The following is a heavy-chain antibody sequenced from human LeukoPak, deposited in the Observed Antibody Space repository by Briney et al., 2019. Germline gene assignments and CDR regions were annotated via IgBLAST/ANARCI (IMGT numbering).Heavy chain of an antibody. V-gene: IGHV4-59*01. J-gene: IGHJ4*02. Sequence: PSETLSLTCTVSGGFISSYYWSWIRQPPGKGLEWIGYIYYSGSTNYNPSLKSRVTISVDTSKNQFSLKLSSVTAADTAVYYCARAPPYYYGSGSYSFDYWGQGTLVTVSS. CDR1: GGFISSYY. CDR3: ARAPPYYYGSGSYSFDY. CDR2: IYYSGST. D-gene: IGHD3-10*01.